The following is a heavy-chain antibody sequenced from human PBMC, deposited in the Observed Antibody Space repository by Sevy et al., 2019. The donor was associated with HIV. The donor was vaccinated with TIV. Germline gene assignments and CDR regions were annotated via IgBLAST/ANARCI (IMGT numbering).Heavy chain of an antibody. CDR2: IKQDGSEK. CDR3: ARDPGLAADYYCYGMDV. V-gene: IGHV3-7*01. Sequence: GGSLRLSCAASGFTFSSYWMSWVRQAPGKGLEWVANIKQDGSEKYYVDSVKGRFTISRDNAKNSLYLQMNSLRAEDTAVYYCARDPGLAADYYCYGMDVWGQGTTVTVSS. CDR1: GFTFSSYW. J-gene: IGHJ6*02. D-gene: IGHD6-19*01.